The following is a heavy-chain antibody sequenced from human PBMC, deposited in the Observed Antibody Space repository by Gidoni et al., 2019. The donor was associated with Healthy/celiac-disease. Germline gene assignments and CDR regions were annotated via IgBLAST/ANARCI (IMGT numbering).Heavy chain of an antibody. CDR3: AKGYGDYTWYFDY. D-gene: IGHD4-17*01. V-gene: IGHV3-9*01. J-gene: IGHJ4*02. CDR2: LSWNSGSL. Sequence: EVQLVESGGGLVQHGRSRRLYCAASGFTFDDYAMHWVRQAPGNGLGWVSGLSWNSGSLGYADSVKGRFTISRYNAKNSLYLQMHSLRAEDTALYYCAKGYGDYTWYFDYWGQGTLVTVSS. CDR1: GFTFDDYA.